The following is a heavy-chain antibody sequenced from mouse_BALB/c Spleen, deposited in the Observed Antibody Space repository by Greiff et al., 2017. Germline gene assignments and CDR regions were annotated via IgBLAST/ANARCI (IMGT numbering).Heavy chain of an antibody. V-gene: IGHV2-2*02. Sequence: QVHVKQSGPGLVQPSQSLSITCTVSGFSLTSYGVHWVRQSPGKGLEWLGVIWSGGSTDYNAAFISRLSISKDNSKCHVFFKMNSLQANDTAIYYYARNGFITWEAMDYWGQGTSVTVSS. CDR2: IWSGGST. CDR1: GFSLTSYG. J-gene: IGHJ4*01. D-gene: IGHD1-1*01. CDR3: ARNGFITWEAMDY.